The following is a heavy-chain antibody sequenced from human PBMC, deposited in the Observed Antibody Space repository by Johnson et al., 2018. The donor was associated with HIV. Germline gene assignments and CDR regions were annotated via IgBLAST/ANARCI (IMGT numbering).Heavy chain of an antibody. D-gene: IGHD6-13*01. CDR1: GFTFINYA. V-gene: IGHV3-23*04. CDR2: IGGSGTNT. J-gene: IGHJ3*02. CDR3: AREQELIGERAFDI. Sequence: VQLVESGGGLVQPGGSLRLSCAASGFTFINYAMSWVRQAPGKGLEWVSSIGGSGTNTYYADSVKGRFTISRDNSKNTLYLQMHSLRAEDTAIYYCAREQELIGERAFDIWGQGTMVTVSS.